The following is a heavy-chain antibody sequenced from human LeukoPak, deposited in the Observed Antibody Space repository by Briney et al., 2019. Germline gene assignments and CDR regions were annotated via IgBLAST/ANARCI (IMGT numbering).Heavy chain of an antibody. Sequence: GGSLRLSCAASGFTFSTYNMNWVRQAPGKGLEWVSSISGSSSYIYYADSVKGRFSISRDNAKNSLYLQMNSLRAEDTAVYYCAGLGITMIGGVWGKGTTVTISS. V-gene: IGHV3-21*01. J-gene: IGHJ6*04. CDR1: GFTFSTYN. CDR3: AGLGITMIGGV. CDR2: ISGSSSYI. D-gene: IGHD3-10*02.